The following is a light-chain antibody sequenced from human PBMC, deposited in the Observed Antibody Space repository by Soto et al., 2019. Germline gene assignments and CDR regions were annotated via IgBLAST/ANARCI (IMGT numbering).Light chain of an antibody. CDR3: HQYYGYPYT. J-gene: IGKJ2*01. Sequence: DIQMTQSPSTLSASIGARITITCRASQNINTWLAWYQQKPGRAPKVLIYDASSLESGVPSRISGSGSGTEFILTISSLQLDDFATYYCHQYYGYPYTFGQGTKLEIK. CDR2: DAS. CDR1: QNINTW. V-gene: IGKV1-5*01.